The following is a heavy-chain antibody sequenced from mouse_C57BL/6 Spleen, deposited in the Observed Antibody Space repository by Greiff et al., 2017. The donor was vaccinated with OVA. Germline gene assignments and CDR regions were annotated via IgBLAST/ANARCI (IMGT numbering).Heavy chain of an antibody. Sequence: QVQLQQSGAELVKPGASVKLSCKASGYTFTSYWMHWVKQRPGQGLEWIGMIHPNSGSTNYNEKFKSKATLTVDKSSSTAYMQLSSLTSEDSAVYYCARPGTTGYAMDYWGQGTSVTVSS. CDR3: ARPGTTGYAMDY. J-gene: IGHJ4*01. CDR1: GYTFTSYW. V-gene: IGHV1-64*01. CDR2: IHPNSGST.